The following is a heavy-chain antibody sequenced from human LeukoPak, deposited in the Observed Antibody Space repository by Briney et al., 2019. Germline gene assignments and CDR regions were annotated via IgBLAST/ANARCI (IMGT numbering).Heavy chain of an antibody. CDR3: AKSPYIASHIDFDY. CDR2: IIPIFGTA. D-gene: IGHD3-16*01. Sequence: ASVKVSCKASGGTFSSYAISWVRQAPGQGLEWMGGIIPIFGTANYAQKFQGRVTITTDESTSTAYMELNSLRAEDTAVYYCAKSPYIASHIDFDYWGQGTLVTVSS. CDR1: GGTFSSYA. J-gene: IGHJ4*02. V-gene: IGHV1-69*05.